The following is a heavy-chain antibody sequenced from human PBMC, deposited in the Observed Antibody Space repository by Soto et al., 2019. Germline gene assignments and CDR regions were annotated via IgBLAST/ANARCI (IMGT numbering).Heavy chain of an antibody. J-gene: IGHJ5*02. CDR2: ISAYNGNT. CDR3: ASTHYDFWSGYPNWFDP. V-gene: IGHV1-18*01. D-gene: IGHD3-3*01. CDR1: GYTFTSYD. Sequence: ASVKVSCKASGYTFTSYDINWVRQATGQGLEWMGWISAYNGNTNYAQKLQGRVTMTTDTSTSTAYMELRSLRSDDTAVYYCASTHYDFWSGYPNWFDPWGQGTLVTVSS.